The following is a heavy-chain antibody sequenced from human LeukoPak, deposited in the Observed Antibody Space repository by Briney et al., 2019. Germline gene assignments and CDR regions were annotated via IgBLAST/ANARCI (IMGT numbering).Heavy chain of an antibody. CDR3: ARDYIEPLDY. D-gene: IGHD1-14*01. CDR1: GYTFASYY. J-gene: IGHJ4*02. CDR2: INPSAGST. Sequence: GASVKVSCKTSGYTFASYYMHWVRQAPGQGLEWMGIINPSAGSTNYAQKFQGRVTMTRDTSASTVYMQLSSLRSEDTAVYYCARDYIEPLDYWGQGTLVTVSS. V-gene: IGHV1-46*01.